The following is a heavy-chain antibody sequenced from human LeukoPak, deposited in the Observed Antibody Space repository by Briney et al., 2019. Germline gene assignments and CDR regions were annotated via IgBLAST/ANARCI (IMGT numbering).Heavy chain of an antibody. D-gene: IGHD6-19*01. CDR1: GFFFSKYA. V-gene: IGHV3-30-3*01. CDR2: VSYDGDFK. J-gene: IGHJ4*02. CDR3: ARDPYSHDSSGFSYFLQY. Sequence: PGGSLRLSCVGSGFFFSKYAVHWVRQAPGKGLEWVAVVSYDGDFKLYGDSVKGRFTISRDNSQNMLFLQMNDLRPQDAATYFCARDPYSHDSSGFSYFLQYWGQGTVVTVSS.